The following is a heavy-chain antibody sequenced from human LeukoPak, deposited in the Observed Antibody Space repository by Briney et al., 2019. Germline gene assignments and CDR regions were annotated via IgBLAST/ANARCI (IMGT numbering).Heavy chain of an antibody. CDR2: IHHGGST. J-gene: IGHJ3*02. CDR1: GGSMSYYY. V-gene: IGHV4-59*08. CDR3: ARHPANKAARRIRDAFDI. D-gene: IGHD6-6*01. Sequence: KPSETLSLTCTVSGGSMSYYYWSWIRQPPGKGLEWIGEIHHGGSTNYNPSLKSRVTISVDKSKNQFSLKLSSVTAADTAVYYCARHPANKAARRIRDAFDIWGQGTMVTVSS.